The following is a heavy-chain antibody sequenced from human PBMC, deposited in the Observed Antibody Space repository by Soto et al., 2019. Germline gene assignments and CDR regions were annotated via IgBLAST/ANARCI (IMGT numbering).Heavy chain of an antibody. CDR2: IKSDGTVT. J-gene: IGHJ4*02. CDR1: GITSRTYG. Sequence: EVQLVESGGGLLKPGGSRGLSCVASGITSRTYGLHWVRQAPGKGRLWVSHIKSDGTVTHYTDSVRGRFIISRDNAKNTLFLQMNSLRAEDTAVYYCARENYDFWSGYYLDYWGQGTLVTVSS. CDR3: ARENYDFWSGYYLDY. D-gene: IGHD3-3*01. V-gene: IGHV3-74*01.